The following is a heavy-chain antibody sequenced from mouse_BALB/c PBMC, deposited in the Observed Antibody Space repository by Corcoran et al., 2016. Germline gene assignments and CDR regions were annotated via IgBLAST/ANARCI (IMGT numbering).Heavy chain of an antibody. V-gene: IGHV3-6*02. Sequence: DVQLQESGPGLVKPSQSLSLTCSVTGYSITSGYYWNWLRQFPGNKLEWMGYISYDGSNNYKPSLKNRISITRDTSKNQFFLKLNSVTTEDTATYYCARLLRYYYAMDYWGQGTSVTVSS. CDR3: ARLLRYYYAMDY. J-gene: IGHJ4*01. D-gene: IGHD1-1*01. CDR2: ISYDGSN. CDR1: GYSITSGYY.